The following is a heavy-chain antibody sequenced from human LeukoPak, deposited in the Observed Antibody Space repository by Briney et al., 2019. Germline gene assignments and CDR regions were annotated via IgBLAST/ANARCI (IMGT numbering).Heavy chain of an antibody. D-gene: IGHD3-22*01. CDR2: IYSGAST. Sequence: ETLSLTCAVSGVSISSSNWWGWVGQAPGKGLEWVSVIYSGASTYYADSVKGRFTISRDISKNMLYLQMSSLRAEDTAVYYCARADSSGYQRQFDSWGQGTLVTVSS. CDR3: ARADSSGYQRQFDS. V-gene: IGHV3-53*01. J-gene: IGHJ4*02. CDR1: GVSISSSNW.